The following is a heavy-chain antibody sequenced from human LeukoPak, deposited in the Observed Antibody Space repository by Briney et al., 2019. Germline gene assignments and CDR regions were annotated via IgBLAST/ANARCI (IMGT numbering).Heavy chain of an antibody. CDR3: ARDLYYYGSGSYYDVFDV. V-gene: IGHV1-18*01. J-gene: IGHJ3*01. D-gene: IGHD3-10*01. Sequence: VASVKVSCKASGYTFISYGISWVRQAPGQGLEWMGWISAYKGNTYYAQKLQGRVTMTTDTSTSTAYMELRSLRSDDTAIYYCARDLYYYGSGSYYDVFDVWGQGTMVTVSS. CDR1: GYTFISYG. CDR2: ISAYKGNT.